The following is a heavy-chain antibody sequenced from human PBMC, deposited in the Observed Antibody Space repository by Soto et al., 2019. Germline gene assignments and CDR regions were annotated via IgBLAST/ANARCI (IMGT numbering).Heavy chain of an antibody. V-gene: IGHV3-23*01. J-gene: IGHJ6*02. CDR1: GFTFSSYA. D-gene: IGHD6-13*01. CDR2: ISGSGGST. Sequence: LRLSCAASGFTFSSYAMSWVRQAPGKGLEWVSAISGSGGSTYYADSVKGRFTISRDNSKNTLYLQMNSLRAEDTAVYYCAKVLAAANYYYGMDVWGQGTTVTVPS. CDR3: AKVLAAANYYYGMDV.